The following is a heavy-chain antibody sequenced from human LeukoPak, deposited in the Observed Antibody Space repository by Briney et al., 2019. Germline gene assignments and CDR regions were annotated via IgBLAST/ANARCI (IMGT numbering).Heavy chain of an antibody. V-gene: IGHV4-39*07. CDR3: ARDFSSSSSVYYYYYMDV. CDR2: IYYSGST. Sequence: SETLSLTCSVSGASISSGSNYWGWIRQPPGKGLEWIGSIYYSGSTYYNPSLKSRVTISLDTSKNQFSLKLSSVTAADTAIYYCARDFSSSSSVYYYYYMDVWGKGTTVTVSS. D-gene: IGHD6-6*01. CDR1: GASISSGSNY. J-gene: IGHJ6*03.